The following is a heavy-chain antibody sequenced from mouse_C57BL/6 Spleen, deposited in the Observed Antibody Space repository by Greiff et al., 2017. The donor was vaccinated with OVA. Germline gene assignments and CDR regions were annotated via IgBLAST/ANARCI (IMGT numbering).Heavy chain of an antibody. J-gene: IGHJ3*01. V-gene: IGHV3-6*01. CDR1: GYSITSGYY. CDR3: ARDRGDYDGAWFAY. Sequence: EVKLMESGPGLVKPSQSLSLTCSVTGYSITSGYYWNWIRQFPGNKLEWMGYISYDGSNNYNPSLKNRISITRDTSKNQFFLKLNSVTTEDTATYYGARDRGDYDGAWFAYWGQGTLVTVSA. CDR2: ISYDGSN. D-gene: IGHD2-4*01.